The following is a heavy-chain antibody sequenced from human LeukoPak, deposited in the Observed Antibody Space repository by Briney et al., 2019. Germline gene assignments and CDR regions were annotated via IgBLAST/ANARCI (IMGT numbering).Heavy chain of an antibody. CDR3: AREATYEQQLENGAFDY. D-gene: IGHD6-13*01. CDR1: GVSVSSYSAA. J-gene: IGHJ4*02. Sequence: SQTLSLSCAISGVSVSSYSAAWVWIRQSPSRGLEWLVRTYCRSKLYNDYAVSVKSRITLNPDTSKNQFSLQLNSVTPEDTAVYYCAREATYEQQLENGAFDYWGQGTLVTVSS. CDR2: TYCRSKLYN. V-gene: IGHV6-1*01.